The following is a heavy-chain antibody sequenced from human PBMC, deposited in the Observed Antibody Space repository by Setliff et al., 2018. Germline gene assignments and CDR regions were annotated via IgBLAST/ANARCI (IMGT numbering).Heavy chain of an antibody. CDR3: ARASYYYDSSGYYGAGAFDI. V-gene: IGHV4-61*01. J-gene: IGHJ3*02. D-gene: IGHD3-22*01. CDR1: GYSISSGYY. CDR2: IYYSGST. Sequence: PSETLSLTCTVSGYSISSGYYWGWIRQPPGKGLEWIGYIYYSGSTNYNPSLKSRVTISVDTSKNQFSLKLSSVTAADTAVYYCARASYYYDSSGYYGAGAFDIWGQGTMVTVS.